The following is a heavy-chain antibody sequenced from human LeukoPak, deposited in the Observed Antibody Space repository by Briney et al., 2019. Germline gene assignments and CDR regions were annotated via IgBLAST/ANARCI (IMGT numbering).Heavy chain of an antibody. Sequence: ASVKVSCKASGYTFTSYYMHWVRQAPGQGLEWMGIINPSGGSTSYAQKFQGRVTMTRDMSTSTVYMELSSLRSEGTAVYYCARGYYDILTGQNWFDPWGQGTVVTVSS. CDR1: GYTFTSYY. CDR3: ARGYYDILTGQNWFDP. V-gene: IGHV1-46*01. J-gene: IGHJ5*02. D-gene: IGHD3-9*01. CDR2: INPSGGST.